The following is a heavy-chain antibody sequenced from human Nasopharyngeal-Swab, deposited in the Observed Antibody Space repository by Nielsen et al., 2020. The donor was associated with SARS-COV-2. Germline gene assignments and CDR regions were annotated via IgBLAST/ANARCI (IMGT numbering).Heavy chain of an antibody. D-gene: IGHD2-15*01. CDR2: IKQDGSEK. V-gene: IGHV3-7*01. J-gene: IGHJ4*02. Sequence: GSLKISCAASGFTFGTYWMTWVRQAPGKGLEWVANIKQDGSEKYYVDSVKGRFTISRDNAKNSLYLQMNSLRAEDTAVYYCARVGWWFHYYFDYWGQGTLATVSS. CDR3: ARVGWWFHYYFDY. CDR1: GFTFGTYW.